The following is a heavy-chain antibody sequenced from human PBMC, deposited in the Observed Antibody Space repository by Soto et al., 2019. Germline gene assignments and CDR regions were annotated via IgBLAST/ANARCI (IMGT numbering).Heavy chain of an antibody. CDR1: GDSVWSAVDA. D-gene: IGHD4-4*01. J-gene: IGHJ5*02. CDR2: IYHSGST. V-gene: IGHV4-30-2*01. CDR3: ARADYSNSLGWFDP. Sequence: PSESLALARAVCGDSVWSAVDAGCWIRQPPGKGLEWIGYIYHSGSTYYNPSLKSRVTISVDRSKNQFSLKLSSVTAADTAVYYCARADYSNSLGWFDPWGQGPLVTVSS.